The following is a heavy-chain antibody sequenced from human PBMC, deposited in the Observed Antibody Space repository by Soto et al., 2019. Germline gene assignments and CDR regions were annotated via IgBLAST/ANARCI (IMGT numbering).Heavy chain of an antibody. Sequence: SETLSLTCTVSGGSISSSSYYGGWIRQAPGKGPEWIGSIYYSGSTYYNPSLKSRVTISVDTSKNQFSLKLSSVTAADTAVYYCARRDGELYSTTSNWCDPWGQGTVVTVSS. CDR1: GGSISSSSYY. V-gene: IGHV4-39*01. D-gene: IGHD3-10*01. J-gene: IGHJ5*02. CDR2: IYYSGST. CDR3: ARRDGELYSTTSNWCDP.